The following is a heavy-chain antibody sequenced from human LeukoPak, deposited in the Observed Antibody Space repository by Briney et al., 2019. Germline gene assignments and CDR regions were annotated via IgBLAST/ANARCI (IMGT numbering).Heavy chain of an antibody. Sequence: PGGSLRLSCAASGFTFSTFAMIGVRQPPGKGLEWVSSIFPSGGEIHYADSVRGRFPISRDNSKSTLSLQMNSLRAEDTAIYYCATYRQVLLPFESWGQGTLVTVSS. CDR1: GFTFSTFA. J-gene: IGHJ4*02. CDR2: IFPSGGEI. CDR3: ATYRQVLLPFES. D-gene: IGHD2-8*02. V-gene: IGHV3-23*01.